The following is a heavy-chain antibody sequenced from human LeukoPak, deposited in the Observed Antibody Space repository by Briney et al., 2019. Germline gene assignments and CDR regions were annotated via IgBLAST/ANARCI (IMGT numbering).Heavy chain of an antibody. CDR3: ARAYQTDY. Sequence: GGSLRLSCAASEFNLSRYWMSWVRQAPGKGLEWVANINQDGSEKNYVDSVKGRFTISRDNAKNSLYLQMNSLRAEDTAVYYCARAYQTDYWGQGTLVTVSS. V-gene: IGHV3-7*05. J-gene: IGHJ4*02. CDR2: INQDGSEK. CDR1: EFNLSRYW. D-gene: IGHD2-2*01.